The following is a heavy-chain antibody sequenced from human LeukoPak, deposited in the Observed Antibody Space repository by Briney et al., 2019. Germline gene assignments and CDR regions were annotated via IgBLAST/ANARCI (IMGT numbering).Heavy chain of an antibody. D-gene: IGHD3-22*01. J-gene: IGHJ4*02. Sequence: KPSETLSLTCAVYGGSFSGYYWSWIRQPPGKGLEWIGEINHSGSTNYNPSLKSRVTISVDTSKNQFSLKLSSVTAADTAVYCCARVVYYDSSGYHDSYYFDYWGQGTLVTVSS. CDR1: GGSFSGYY. CDR2: INHSGST. V-gene: IGHV4-34*01. CDR3: ARVVYYDSSGYHDSYYFDY.